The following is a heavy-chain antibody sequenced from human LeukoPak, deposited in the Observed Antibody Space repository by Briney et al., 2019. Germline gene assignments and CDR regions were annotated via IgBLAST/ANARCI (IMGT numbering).Heavy chain of an antibody. CDR3: ARHSPYSSAFDY. CDR2: INHSGST. V-gene: IGHV4-34*01. CDR1: GGSFSGYY. J-gene: IGHJ4*02. D-gene: IGHD6-25*01. Sequence: SETLSLTCAVYGGSFSGYYWSWIRQPPGKGLEWIGEINHSGSTNYNPSLKSRVTISVDTSKNQFSLKLSSVTAADTVVYYCARHSPYSSAFDYWGQGTLVTVSS.